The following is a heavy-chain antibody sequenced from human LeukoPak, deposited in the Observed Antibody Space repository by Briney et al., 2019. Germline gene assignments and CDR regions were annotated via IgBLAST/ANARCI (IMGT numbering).Heavy chain of an antibody. CDR1: GFTFSGAW. D-gene: IGHD3-22*01. CDR2: IREDGTEK. Sequence: PGGSLRLSCTASGFTFSGAWMTWVRQAPGKGLEWVANIREDGTEKNYVDSVKGRFTISRDNSKNKQYLQMNSLRTENTAVYYCARGSEDYDSSGYYYDLGDYWGQGTLVTVSS. V-gene: IGHV3-7*01. J-gene: IGHJ4*02. CDR3: ARGSEDYDSSGYYYDLGDY.